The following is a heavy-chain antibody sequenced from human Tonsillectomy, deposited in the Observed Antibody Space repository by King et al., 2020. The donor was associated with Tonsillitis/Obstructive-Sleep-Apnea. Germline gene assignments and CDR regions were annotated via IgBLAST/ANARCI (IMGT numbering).Heavy chain of an antibody. CDR2: FSNSDGTT. Sequence: VQLVESGGGLVQPGGSLRLSCAASGFTFSSYGMNWVRQAPGKGLEWVSGFSNSDGTTYYADSVKGRFTISRDNSKNTLYLQMDSLRAEDTAVYYCAKELLVMFRGLAGDTFDIWGQGTMVTVSS. CDR3: AKELLVMFRGLAGDTFDI. J-gene: IGHJ3*02. D-gene: IGHD3-16*01. V-gene: IGHV3-23*04. CDR1: GFTFSSYG.